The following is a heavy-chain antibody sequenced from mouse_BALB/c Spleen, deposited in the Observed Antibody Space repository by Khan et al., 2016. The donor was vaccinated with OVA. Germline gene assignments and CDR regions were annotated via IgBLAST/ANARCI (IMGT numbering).Heavy chain of an antibody. J-gene: IGHJ3*01. CDR2: ISSGGDNI. V-gene: IGHV5-9-3*01. CDR3: ARHNYGPFAY. Sequence: EVELVESGGDLVKPGGSLKLSCSASGFTFSTYAMSWVRQTPEKRLEWVATISSGGDNIFYTDSVKGRFTISRDNAKNTLYLQMSSLRSEDTAIYYCARHNYGPFAYWGQGTLVTVSA. D-gene: IGHD1-1*01. CDR1: GFTFSTYA.